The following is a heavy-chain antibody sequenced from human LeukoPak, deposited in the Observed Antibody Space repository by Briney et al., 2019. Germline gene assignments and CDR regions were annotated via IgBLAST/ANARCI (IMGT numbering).Heavy chain of an antibody. CDR3: ARKYCSSTSCYRRDAFDI. D-gene: IGHD2-2*01. CDR1: GGSISSSSYY. V-gene: IGHV4-39*01. Sequence: SETLSLTCTVSGGSISSSSYYWGWIRQPPGKGLEWIGSIYFSGSTYYNPSLKSRVTISVDTSKNQFSLKLSSVTAADTAVYYCARKYCSSTSCYRRDAFDIWGQGTMVTVSS. CDR2: IYFSGST. J-gene: IGHJ3*02.